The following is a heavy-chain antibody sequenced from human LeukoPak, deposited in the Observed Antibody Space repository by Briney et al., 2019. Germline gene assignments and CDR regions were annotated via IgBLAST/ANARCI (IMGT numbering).Heavy chain of an antibody. J-gene: IGHJ4*02. CDR3: ARDSLYGVVDY. V-gene: IGHV1-46*01. Sequence: GASVKVSCKASGYTFTSYYLHWVRQAPGQGLEWMGIINPSGGSTSYAQKFQDRVTMTRDTPTSTVYMELSSLRSEDTAVYYCARDSLYGVVDYWGQGTLVTVSS. CDR1: GYTFTSYY. CDR2: INPSGGST. D-gene: IGHD4-17*01.